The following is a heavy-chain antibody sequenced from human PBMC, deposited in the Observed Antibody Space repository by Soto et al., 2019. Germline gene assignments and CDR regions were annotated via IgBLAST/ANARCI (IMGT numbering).Heavy chain of an antibody. CDR2: IIGSGGTT. CDR1: GFIFRNYV. D-gene: IGHD1-1*01. J-gene: IGHJ4*02. CDR3: AKSPLDLHMYDY. V-gene: IGHV3-23*01. Sequence: EVQLSESGGGLVQPGGSLRLSCTASGFIFRNYVMTWVRQAPGKGLEWVSSIIGSGGTTYYPYSMKGRFTSSRDSSKNTLFLHINGLRADDTAVYYCAKSPLDLHMYDYWGQGTLVTVS.